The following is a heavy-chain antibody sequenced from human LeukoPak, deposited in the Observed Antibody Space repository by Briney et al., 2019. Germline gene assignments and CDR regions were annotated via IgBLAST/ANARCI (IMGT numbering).Heavy chain of an antibody. CDR1: GFTFSSYW. CDR2: IKQDGSEK. D-gene: IGHD3-22*01. CDR3: ARDSSGYYSNWFDP. J-gene: IGHJ5*02. Sequence: PGGSLRLSCAASGFTFSSYWMSWVGQAPGKGLEWVANIKQDGSEKYYVDSVKGRFTISRDNAKNSLYLQMNSLRAEDTAVYYCARDSSGYYSNWFDPWGQGTLVTVSS. V-gene: IGHV3-7*01.